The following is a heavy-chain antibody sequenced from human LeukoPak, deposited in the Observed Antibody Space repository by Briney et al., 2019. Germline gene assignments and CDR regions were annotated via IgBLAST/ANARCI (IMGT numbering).Heavy chain of an antibody. D-gene: IGHD6-19*01. J-gene: IGHJ4*02. CDR1: GGSFSGYY. CDR2: INHSGST. CDR3: ARRRGSSGWYPKYYFDY. V-gene: IGHV4-34*01. Sequence: SETLSLTCAVYGGSFSGYYWSWIRQPPGKGLEWIGEINHSGSTNYNPSLKSRVTISVDTSKNQFSLKLSSVTAADTAVYYCARRRGSSGWYPKYYFDYWGQGTLVTVSS.